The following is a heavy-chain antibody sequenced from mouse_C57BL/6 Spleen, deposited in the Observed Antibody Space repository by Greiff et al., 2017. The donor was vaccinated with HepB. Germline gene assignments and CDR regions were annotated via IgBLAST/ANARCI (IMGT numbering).Heavy chain of an antibody. Sequence: QVQLQQSGAELVRPGASVTLSCKASGYTFTDYEMHWVKQTPVHGLEWIGAIDPETGGTAYNQKFKGKAILTADKSSSTAYMKLRSLTSEDSAVYYCTRPGGAYWGQGTLVTVSA. J-gene: IGHJ3*01. CDR1: GYTFTDYE. CDR3: TRPGGAY. CDR2: IDPETGGT. V-gene: IGHV1-15*01.